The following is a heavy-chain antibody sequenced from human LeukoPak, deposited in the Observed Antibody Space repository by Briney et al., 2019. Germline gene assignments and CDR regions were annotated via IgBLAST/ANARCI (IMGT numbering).Heavy chain of an antibody. CDR2: INPNSGGT. J-gene: IGHJ4*02. Sequence: RRASVKVSCKASGYTFTGYYMHWVRQAPGQGLEWMGWINPNSGGTNYAQKFQGRVTMTRDTSISTAYMELSRLRSDDTAVYYCARRIAAAGDFDYWGQGTLVTVSS. CDR3: ARRIAAAGDFDY. D-gene: IGHD6-13*01. V-gene: IGHV1-2*02. CDR1: GYTFTGYY.